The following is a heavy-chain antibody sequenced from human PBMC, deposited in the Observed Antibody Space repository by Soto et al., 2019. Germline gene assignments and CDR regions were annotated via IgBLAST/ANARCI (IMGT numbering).Heavy chain of an antibody. CDR2: IYNSGST. CDR1: GGSIGSYY. D-gene: IGHD1-26*01. Sequence: PSETLSLTCTVSGGSIGSYYWNWIRQPPGKGLEWIGYIYNSGSTNYNPSLKSRVTISVDTSKNQFSLKLSSVTAADTAVYYCASRYGGNFDYWGQGTLVTVSS. V-gene: IGHV4-59*01. CDR3: ASRYGGNFDY. J-gene: IGHJ4*02.